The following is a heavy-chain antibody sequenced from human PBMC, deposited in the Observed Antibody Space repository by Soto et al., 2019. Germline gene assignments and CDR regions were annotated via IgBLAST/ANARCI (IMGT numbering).Heavy chain of an antibody. D-gene: IGHD6-19*01. CDR1: GGSISSSY. Sequence: SETLSLTCTVSGGSISSSYWSWIRQSPGKGLEWIGYIYYSGSTNYNASLKSRVTISVDKSKNQFSLKLSSVTAADTAVYYCARVAVAGTRYDYWGQGTLVTVSS. V-gene: IGHV4-59*12. CDR2: IYYSGST. CDR3: ARVAVAGTRYDY. J-gene: IGHJ4*02.